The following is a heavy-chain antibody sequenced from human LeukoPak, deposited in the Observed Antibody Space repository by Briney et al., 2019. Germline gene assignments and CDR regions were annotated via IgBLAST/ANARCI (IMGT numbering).Heavy chain of an antibody. CDR2: IYYSGST. CDR3: ARHRSSGWVPFDY. D-gene: IGHD6-19*01. J-gene: IGHJ4*02. CDR1: GGSISSSSYY. V-gene: IGHV4-39*01. Sequence: SETLSLTCIVSGGSISSSSYYWGWIRQPPGKELESIGSIYYSGSTYHNPSLKSRVTISADTSKNQFSLKLSSVTAADTAVYYCARHRSSGWVPFDYWGQGTLVTVSS.